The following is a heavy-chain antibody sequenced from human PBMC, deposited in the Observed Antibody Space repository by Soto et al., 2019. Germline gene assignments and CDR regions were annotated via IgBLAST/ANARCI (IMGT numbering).Heavy chain of an antibody. CDR2: INHSGST. CDR3: ARGHYRYAMDV. V-gene: IGHV4-30-2*01. J-gene: IGHJ6*02. CDR1: GGSISTGVYS. Sequence: SETLSLTCDVSGGSISTGVYSWNWIRQPPGKGLEWVGYINHSGSTYDNPSLKSRVTMSVNRSKNQFSLNLTSVTAADTAVYFCARGHYRYAMDVWGQGTTVTVSS.